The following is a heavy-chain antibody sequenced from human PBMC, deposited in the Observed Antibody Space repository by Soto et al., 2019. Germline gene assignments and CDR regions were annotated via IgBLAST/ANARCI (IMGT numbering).Heavy chain of an antibody. V-gene: IGHV4-59*11. CDR1: GDSITSHY. Sequence: SETLSLTCTVSGDSITSHYWNWMRQFPGKGLEWIGNMYYSGTTNYNPSLQSRVTLSVDTSKNQFSLKLTSVTAADTAVYYCAAAYDYWGQGTLVTVSS. CDR3: AAAYDY. CDR2: MYYSGTT. D-gene: IGHD2-15*01. J-gene: IGHJ4*02.